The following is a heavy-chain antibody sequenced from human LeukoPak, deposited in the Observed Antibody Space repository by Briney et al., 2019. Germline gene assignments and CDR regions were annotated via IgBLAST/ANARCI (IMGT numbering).Heavy chain of an antibody. CDR2: INTYNEDT. Sequence: GASVTVSCKASDYTFTKYAISWVRQAPGQGLEWMGWINTYNEDTNYAQKFQGRVTMTTDTSTSTAYMELRSLTSDDTAVYYCARDTIPFFGDDPLYFDFWGQGTLVTVSS. D-gene: IGHD3-10*01. CDR1: DYTFTKYA. CDR3: ARDTIPFFGDDPLYFDF. J-gene: IGHJ4*02. V-gene: IGHV1-18*01.